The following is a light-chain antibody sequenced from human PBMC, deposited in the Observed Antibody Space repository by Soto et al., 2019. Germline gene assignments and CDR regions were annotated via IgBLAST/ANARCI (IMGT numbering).Light chain of an antibody. V-gene: IGLV2-8*01. CDR2: EVV. Sequence: QSALTQPPSASGSPGESLIISCTGTKNDIGVYDFVSWYQHHPGKAPRLIIYEVVQRPTGHPERFSGSRSGNTASLTSSGLQAADEADYFCRSYAGSNTYVFGSGTKVTVL. CDR1: KNDIGVYDF. CDR3: RSYAGSNTYV. J-gene: IGLJ1*01.